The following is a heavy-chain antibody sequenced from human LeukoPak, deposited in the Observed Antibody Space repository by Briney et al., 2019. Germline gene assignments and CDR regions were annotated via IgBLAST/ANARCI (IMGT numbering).Heavy chain of an antibody. D-gene: IGHD3-10*01. V-gene: IGHV4-34*01. CDR2: INHSGST. CDR1: GGSFSGYY. Sequence: PSETLSLTCAVYGGSFSGYYWSWIRQPPGKGLEWIGEINHSGSTNYNPSLKSRVTISVDTSKNQFTLELSSVTAADTAVYYCARGSGHGGSGSYFYFDYWGQGTLVTVSS. J-gene: IGHJ4*02. CDR3: ARGSGHGGSGSYFYFDY.